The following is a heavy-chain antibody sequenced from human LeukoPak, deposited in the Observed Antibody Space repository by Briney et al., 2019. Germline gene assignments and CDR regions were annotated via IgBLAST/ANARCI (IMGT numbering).Heavy chain of an antibody. D-gene: IGHD6-19*01. CDR1: GGSISSGGYY. CDR2: IHYSGTT. CDR3: AAGGRGGWRYNWFDP. J-gene: IGHJ5*02. Sequence: SETLSLTCTVSGGSISSGGYYWSWIRQQPGKGLKWIGYIHYSGTTNYNPSLKSRVIISVDTSKNQFSLELSSVTAADTAVYYCAAGGRGGWRYNWFDPWGQGSLVTVSS. V-gene: IGHV4-31*03.